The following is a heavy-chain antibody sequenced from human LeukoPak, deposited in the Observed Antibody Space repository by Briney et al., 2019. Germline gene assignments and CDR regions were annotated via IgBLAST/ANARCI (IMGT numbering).Heavy chain of an antibody. CDR3: AREQLYVSTHRDY. V-gene: IGHV4-34*01. CDR2: INHSGST. CDR1: GGSFSGYY. Sequence: SETLSLTCAVYGGSFSGYYWSWIRQPPGKGLEWIGEINHSGSTNYNPSLKSRVTISVDTSKNQFSLKLSSVTAADTAVYYCAREQLYVSTHRDYWGQGTLVTVSS. J-gene: IGHJ4*02. D-gene: IGHD3-22*01.